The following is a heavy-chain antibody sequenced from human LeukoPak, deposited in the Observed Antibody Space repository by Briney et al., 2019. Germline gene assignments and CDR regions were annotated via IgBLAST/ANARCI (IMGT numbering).Heavy chain of an antibody. J-gene: IGHJ4*02. D-gene: IGHD2-2*01. CDR3: ARGEIIFCSSTSCYSAFDY. CDR1: GFTFSSYS. Sequence: PGGSLRLSCAASGFTFSSYSMNWVSQAPGKGLGWVSSISSSSSYIYYADSVKGRFTISRDNAKNSLYLQMNSLRAEDTAVYYCARGEIIFCSSTSCYSAFDYWGQGTLVSVSS. CDR2: ISSSSSYI. V-gene: IGHV3-21*01.